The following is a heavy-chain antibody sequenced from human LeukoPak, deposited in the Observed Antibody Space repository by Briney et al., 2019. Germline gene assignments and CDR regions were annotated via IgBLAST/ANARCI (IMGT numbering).Heavy chain of an antibody. CDR1: GDSMSSRSYS. Sequence: SAETLSLTCSVSGDSMSSRSYSWDWIRQPPGKGLEWIGNIDYSGNTYYNPSLKSRFTMSLDASKNRFSLTLTSVTAADTAVYYCARFVLVGDSSGSNLFDYWGQGTLVTVSS. J-gene: IGHJ4*02. CDR2: IDYSGNT. CDR3: ARFVLVGDSSGSNLFDY. D-gene: IGHD3-22*01. V-gene: IGHV4-39*07.